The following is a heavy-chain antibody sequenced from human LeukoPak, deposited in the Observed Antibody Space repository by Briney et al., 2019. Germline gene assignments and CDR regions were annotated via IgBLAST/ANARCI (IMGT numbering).Heavy chain of an antibody. Sequence: PSETLSLTCSVSRGSISGYYWTWIRQPPGKGLEWIGYINYSGSTNYNPSLKSRVTISVDTSKNQFSLKLSSVTAADTAVYYCARAQLNLLVDFGMDVWGQGTTVTVSS. V-gene: IGHV4-59*01. D-gene: IGHD1-1*01. CDR2: INYSGST. J-gene: IGHJ6*02. CDR1: RGSISGYY. CDR3: ARAQLNLLVDFGMDV.